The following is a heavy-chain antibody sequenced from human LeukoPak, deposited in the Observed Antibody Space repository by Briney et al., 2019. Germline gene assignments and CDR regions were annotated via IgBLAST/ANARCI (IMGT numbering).Heavy chain of an antibody. J-gene: IGHJ4*02. CDR2: IKQDGSEK. CDR3: ASGRGAAKRGY. V-gene: IGHV3-7*01. CDR1: RFTFSSYW. D-gene: IGHD3-10*01. Sequence: GGSLRLSCAASRFTFSSYWMSWVRQAPGKGLEWVANIKQDGSEKDYVDSVKGRFTISRDNAKNSLYLQMNSLRAEDTAVYYCASGRGAAKRGYWGQGTLVTVSS.